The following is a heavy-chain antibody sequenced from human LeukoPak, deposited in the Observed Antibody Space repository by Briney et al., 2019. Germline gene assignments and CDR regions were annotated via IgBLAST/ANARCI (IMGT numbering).Heavy chain of an antibody. Sequence: SVKVSCKASRDTFDSYSTSWLRQAPGQGLEWMGGTIPMFGSANYAQKFQGRVTITTDQTTTTAYMELSSLSSEDTAVYYCARVGRSRGSLPNSYYYMDIWGKGTTVTVSS. J-gene: IGHJ6*03. CDR3: ARVGRSRGSLPNSYYYMDI. CDR1: RDTFDSYS. CDR2: TIPMFGSA. V-gene: IGHV1-69*05. D-gene: IGHD2-15*01.